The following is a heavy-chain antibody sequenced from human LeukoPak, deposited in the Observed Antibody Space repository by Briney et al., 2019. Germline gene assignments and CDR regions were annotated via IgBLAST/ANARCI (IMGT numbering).Heavy chain of an antibody. CDR1: GFTFVDYG. J-gene: IGHJ4*02. V-gene: IGHV3-20*04. CDR2: IYYNGAIT. Sequence: GSLRLSCATSGFTFVDYGLSWVRRAPGKGLEWPCAIYYNGAITDYADSVKGRFTISRDNAKNSLYLRMDSLRAEDTALYYCARDRLGPSFSVSHFDLWGQGTLVTVSS. D-gene: IGHD3-3*02. CDR3: ARDRLGPSFSVSHFDL.